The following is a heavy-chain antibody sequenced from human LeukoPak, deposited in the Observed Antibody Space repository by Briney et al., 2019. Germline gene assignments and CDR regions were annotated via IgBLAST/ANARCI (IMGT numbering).Heavy chain of an antibody. J-gene: IGHJ3*02. CDR2: IKQDGSEK. D-gene: IGHD6-19*01. CDR1: GFTFSSYE. CDR3: ASYGIAVARRHAFDI. V-gene: IGHV3-7*01. Sequence: GGSLRLSCAASGFTFSSYEMNWVRQAPGKGLEWVANIKQDGSEKYYVDSVKGRFTISRDNAKNSLYLQMNSLRAEDTAVYYCASYGIAVARRHAFDIWGQGTMVTVSS.